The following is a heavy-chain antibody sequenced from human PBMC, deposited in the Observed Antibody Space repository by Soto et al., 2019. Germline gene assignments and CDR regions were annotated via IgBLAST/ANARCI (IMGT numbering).Heavy chain of an antibody. CDR3: ARLGYCTGTSCYTFDS. V-gene: IGHV5-10-1*01. J-gene: IGHJ4*02. CDR1: GYSFTSYW. Sequence: PGESLKISCQGSGYSFTSYWIGWVRQRPGKGLEWMGRINPSDSYTTYSPSFQGHVTISTDKSFSTAYLQWSGLKASDTAMYYCARLGYCTGTSCYTFDSWGPGTLVTVSS. D-gene: IGHD2-2*02. CDR2: INPSDSYT.